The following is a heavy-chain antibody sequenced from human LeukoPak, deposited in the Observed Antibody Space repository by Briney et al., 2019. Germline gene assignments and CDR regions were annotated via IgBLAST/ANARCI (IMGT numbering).Heavy chain of an antibody. CDR3: ARVVGSVNSIRFDP. CDR2: IYYSGST. V-gene: IGHV4-59*01. CDR1: GGSISSYY. Sequence: SETLSLTCTDSGGSISSYYWSWIRQPPGKGLEWIGYIYYSGSTSYNPSLKSRVTISVDTSKKQFSLKLSSVTAADTAFYYCARVVGSVNSIRFDPWGQGTLVTVSS. D-gene: IGHD1-26*01. J-gene: IGHJ5*02.